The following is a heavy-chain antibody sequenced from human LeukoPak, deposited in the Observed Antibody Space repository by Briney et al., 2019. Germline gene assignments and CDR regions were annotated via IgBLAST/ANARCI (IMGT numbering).Heavy chain of an antibody. D-gene: IGHD6-13*01. CDR1: GYTFTGYY. Sequence: ASVKVSCKASGYTFTGYYMHWVRQAPGQGLEWMGWINPNSGGTNYAQKFQGRVTMTRDTSISTAYMELSRLRSDDTAVYYCARDIAGAAAASNWFDPWSQGTLVTVSS. J-gene: IGHJ5*02. V-gene: IGHV1-2*02. CDR3: ARDIAGAAAASNWFDP. CDR2: INPNSGGT.